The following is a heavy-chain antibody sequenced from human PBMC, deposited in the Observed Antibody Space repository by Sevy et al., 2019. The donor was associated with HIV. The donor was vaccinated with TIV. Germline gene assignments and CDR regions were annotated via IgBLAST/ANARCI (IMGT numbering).Heavy chain of an antibody. D-gene: IGHD3-22*01. CDR2: ISYDGSNK. CDR1: GFTFSSYA. CDR3: ARDGYYYDSSGYYQLDY. V-gene: IGHV3-30*04. J-gene: IGHJ4*02. Sequence: GESLKISCAASGFTFSSYAMHWVRQAPGKGLEWVAVISYDGSNKYYADSVKGRFTISRDNSKNTLYLQMNSLRAEDTAVYYCARDGYYYDSSGYYQLDYWGQGTLVTVSS.